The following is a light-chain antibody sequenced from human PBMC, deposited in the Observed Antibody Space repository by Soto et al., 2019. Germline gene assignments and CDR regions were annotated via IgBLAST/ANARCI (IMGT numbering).Light chain of an antibody. CDR3: CSYTRTSNHYF. V-gene: IGLV2-14*01. J-gene: IGLJ1*01. CDR2: EVR. Sequence: QSVLTQPASVSGSPGQSIAISCTGTSSDIGGYDYVSWYQQRPGKAPKLMIYEVRYRPSGVPNRFSGSKSGNTASLTISGIQAEDEAVYYCCSYTRTSNHYFFGSGTKVTVL. CDR1: SSDIGGYDY.